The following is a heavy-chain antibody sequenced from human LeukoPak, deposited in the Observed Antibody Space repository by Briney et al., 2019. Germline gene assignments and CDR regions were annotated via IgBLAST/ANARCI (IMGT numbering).Heavy chain of an antibody. CDR3: ATHGRSYGVLGY. CDR2: MNPNSGNT. CDR1: GYTFTSYD. D-gene: IGHD5-18*01. J-gene: IGHJ4*02. Sequence: ASVKVSCKASGYTFTSYDINWVRQATGQGLEWMGWMNPNSGNTGYAQKFQGRVTMTRNTSISTAYMELSSLRSEDTAVYYCATHGRSYGVLGYWGQGTLVTVSS. V-gene: IGHV1-8*01.